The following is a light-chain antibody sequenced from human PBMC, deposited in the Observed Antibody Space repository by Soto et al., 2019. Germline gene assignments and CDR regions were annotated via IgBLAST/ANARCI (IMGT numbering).Light chain of an antibody. CDR2: AAS. CDR1: QYIDYN. CDR3: KEHSGWPRGT. J-gene: IGKJ4*01. Sequence: EVVLTQSPATLSLSPGERATLSCRTSQYIDYNLAWLQQKPGQTPRLLILAASQRAAGVPARFRGSGSGTDFTLTIRSLEPEDYAVYYCKEHSGWPRGTFGGGTKVEIK. V-gene: IGKV3-11*01.